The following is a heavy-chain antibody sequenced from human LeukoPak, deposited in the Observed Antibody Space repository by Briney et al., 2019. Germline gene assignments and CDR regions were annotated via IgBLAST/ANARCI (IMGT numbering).Heavy chain of an antibody. CDR3: ARDSLWLRLQDYYYYGMDV. CDR1: GYTFTSYG. Sequence: GASVKVSCKASGYTFTSYGISWVRQAPGQGLEWMGWISAYNGNTNYALKLQGRVTMTTDTSTSTAYMELRSLRSDDTAVYYCARDSLWLRLQDYYYYGMDVWGQGTTVTVSS. J-gene: IGHJ6*02. V-gene: IGHV1-18*01. D-gene: IGHD5-12*01. CDR2: ISAYNGNT.